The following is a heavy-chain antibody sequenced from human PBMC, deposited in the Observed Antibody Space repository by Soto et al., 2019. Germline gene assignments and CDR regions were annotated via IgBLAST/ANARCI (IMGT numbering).Heavy chain of an antibody. Sequence: QVHLVESGGGVVQPGWSLRLSCTASGFTFSSYGMQWVRQAPGKGLDWVALISYDGDKKYYADSVKGRFTISRDNSKNTLFLQMNSLTPEDTDIYYGAKTGDASGWGGDYWGQGTLVTVSS. CDR3: AKTGDASGWGGDY. CDR1: GFTFSSYG. J-gene: IGHJ4*02. CDR2: ISYDGDKK. D-gene: IGHD6-19*01. V-gene: IGHV3-30*18.